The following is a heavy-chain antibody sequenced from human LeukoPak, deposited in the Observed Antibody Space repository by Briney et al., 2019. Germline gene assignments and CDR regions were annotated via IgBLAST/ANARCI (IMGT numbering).Heavy chain of an antibody. CDR1: GFTFSSYS. J-gene: IGHJ3*02. Sequence: GGSLRLSCAASGFTFSSYSMNWVRQAPGKGLEWVSSISSSSSYIYYADSVKGRFTISRDNAKNSLYLQMNSLRAEDTAVYYCARANDYEHAFDIWGQGTMDTVSS. V-gene: IGHV3-21*01. D-gene: IGHD4/OR15-4a*01. CDR2: ISSSSSYI. CDR3: ARANDYEHAFDI.